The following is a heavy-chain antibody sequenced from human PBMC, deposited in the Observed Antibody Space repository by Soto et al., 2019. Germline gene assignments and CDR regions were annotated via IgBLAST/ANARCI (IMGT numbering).Heavy chain of an antibody. Sequence: QLQLQESGSGLVKPSQTLSLTCAVSGGSISSGGYSWSWIRQPPGKGLEWIGYIYHSGSTYYNPSLKSRVTISVDRSKNQFSLKLSSVTAADTAVYYCATRRSSKFVDYYGMDVWGQGTTVTVSS. D-gene: IGHD3-10*02. CDR3: ATRRSSKFVDYYGMDV. V-gene: IGHV4-30-2*01. J-gene: IGHJ6*02. CDR2: IYHSGST. CDR1: GGSISSGGYS.